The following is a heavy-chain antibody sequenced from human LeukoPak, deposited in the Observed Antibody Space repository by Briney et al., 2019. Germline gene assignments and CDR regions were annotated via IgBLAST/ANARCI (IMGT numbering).Heavy chain of an antibody. Sequence: SETLTLTCTVSGGSISSSSYYWGWIRQPPGKGLEWIGSIYYSGSTYYNPSLKSRVTISVDTSKNQFSLKLSPVTAADTAVYYCARALVRTLDAFDIWGQGTMVTVSS. CDR2: IYYSGST. V-gene: IGHV4-39*07. CDR1: GGSISSSSYY. CDR3: ARALVRTLDAFDI. D-gene: IGHD1-1*01. J-gene: IGHJ3*02.